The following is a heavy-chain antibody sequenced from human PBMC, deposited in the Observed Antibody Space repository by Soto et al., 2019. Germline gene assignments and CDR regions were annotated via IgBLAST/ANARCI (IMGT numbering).Heavy chain of an antibody. Sequence: SETLSLTCTVSGGSISSYYWSWIRQPPGKGLEWIGYICYSGSTNYNPSLKSRVTISVDTSKNQFSLKLSSVTAADTAVYYCARDAAAGDYYYYGMDVWGQGTTVTVSS. CDR2: ICYSGST. CDR3: ARDAAAGDYYYYGMDV. CDR1: GGSISSYY. V-gene: IGHV4-59*01. D-gene: IGHD6-13*01. J-gene: IGHJ6*02.